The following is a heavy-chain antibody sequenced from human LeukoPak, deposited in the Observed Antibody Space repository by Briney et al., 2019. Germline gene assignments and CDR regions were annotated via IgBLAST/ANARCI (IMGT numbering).Heavy chain of an antibody. Sequence: PGGTLRFSCAGSGFTCSSYWMSWVGQAPGKGLEWMANIELEGSEKYYVDSVKGRFTISRDNAKNSLYLQINSRRAEHTAVYCCASLPTAAGIDYWRQGNLVSVSS. V-gene: IGHV3-7*01. D-gene: IGHD6-13*01. CDR1: GFTCSSYW. CDR3: ASLPTAAGIDY. J-gene: IGHJ4*02. CDR2: IELEGSEK.